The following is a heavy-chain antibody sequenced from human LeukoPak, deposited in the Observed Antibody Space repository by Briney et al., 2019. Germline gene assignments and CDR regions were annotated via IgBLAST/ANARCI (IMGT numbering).Heavy chain of an antibody. CDR3: AVGIAAAGPHDY. J-gene: IGHJ4*02. CDR2: IYHSGST. D-gene: IGHD6-13*01. Sequence: PSETLSLTCTVSGYSISSGYYWGWIRQPPGKGLEWIGSIYHSGSTYYNLSLKSRVTISVDTSKNQFSLKLSSVTAADTAVYYCAVGIAAAGPHDYWGQGTLVTVSS. V-gene: IGHV4-38-2*02. CDR1: GYSISSGYY.